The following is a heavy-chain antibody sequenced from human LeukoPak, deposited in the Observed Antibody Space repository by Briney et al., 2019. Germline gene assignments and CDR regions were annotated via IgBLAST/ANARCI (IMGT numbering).Heavy chain of an antibody. CDR1: GFAFDEHA. Sequence: GGSLRLSCTASGFAFDEHAMSWVRQAPGKGLEWVSGINWSGGSTGYADPLRGRFTISRDNAKNSLYLQMDSLRAEDTALYYCARAPITSPFYFDYWGQGTLVGVSS. CDR2: INWSGGST. V-gene: IGHV3-20*04. D-gene: IGHD2-2*01. CDR3: ARAPITSPFYFDY. J-gene: IGHJ4*02.